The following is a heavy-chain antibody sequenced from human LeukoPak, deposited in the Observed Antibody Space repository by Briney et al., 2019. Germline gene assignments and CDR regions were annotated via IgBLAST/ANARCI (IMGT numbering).Heavy chain of an antibody. CDR1: GFTFSSYA. Sequence: GGSLRLSCAASGFTFSSYAMSWVRQAPGKGLEWVSAISGSGGSTYYADSVKGRFTISRDNSKNTLYLQMNSLRAEDTAVYYCAKDRLGSGWPNRFDPWGQGTLVTVSS. CDR2: ISGSGGST. CDR3: AKDRLGSGWPNRFDP. J-gene: IGHJ5*02. V-gene: IGHV3-23*01. D-gene: IGHD6-19*01.